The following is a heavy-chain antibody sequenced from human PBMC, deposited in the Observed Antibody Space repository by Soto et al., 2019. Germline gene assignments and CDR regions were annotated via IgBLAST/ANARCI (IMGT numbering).Heavy chain of an antibody. D-gene: IGHD3-10*01. V-gene: IGHV1-46*01. Sequence: ASVKVSYKASGYTFTTYYIHWVRQAPGQGLEWMGVINPSRGGTNYAQKFQGRATMTSDTSTSTVYMELNSLRSEDTAVYYCARANYGSGIAFYSMDVWGQGTTVTVSS. J-gene: IGHJ6*02. CDR1: GYTFTTYY. CDR2: INPSRGGT. CDR3: ARANYGSGIAFYSMDV.